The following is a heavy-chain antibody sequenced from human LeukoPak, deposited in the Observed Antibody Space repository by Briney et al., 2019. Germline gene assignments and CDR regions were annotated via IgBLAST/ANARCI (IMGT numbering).Heavy chain of an antibody. D-gene: IGHD1-20*01. CDR2: ISGSGGST. CDR3: AEARAPYMTITAPFDY. J-gene: IGHJ4*02. CDR1: GFTFSSYA. V-gene: IGHV3-23*01. Sequence: GGSLRLSCAASGFTFSSYAMSWVSQAPGKGLEWVSAISGSGGSTYYADSVKGRFTISRDNSKNTLYLQMNSLRAEDTAVYYCAEARAPYMTITAPFDYWGQGTLVTVSS.